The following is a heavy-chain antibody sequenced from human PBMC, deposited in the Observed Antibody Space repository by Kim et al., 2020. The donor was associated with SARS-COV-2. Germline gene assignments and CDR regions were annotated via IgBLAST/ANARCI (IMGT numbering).Heavy chain of an antibody. D-gene: IGHD6-19*01. CDR3: ARSMAGPIRPYFDY. CDR2: IYYIGNT. CDR1: GDSVSTGDYY. V-gene: IGHV4-61*08. Sequence: SETLSLTCTVSGDSVSTGDYYWSWIRQPPEKGLEWIGYIYYIGNTNYNPSLESRVTMSIDPSKNQLSLKLHSVTPADTAVYYCARSMAGPIRPYFDYWG. J-gene: IGHJ4*01.